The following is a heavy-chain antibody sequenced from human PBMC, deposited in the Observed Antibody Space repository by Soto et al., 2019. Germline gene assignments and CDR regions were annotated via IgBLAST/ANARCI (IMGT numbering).Heavy chain of an antibody. V-gene: IGHV4-34*01. D-gene: IGHD2-2*01. J-gene: IGHJ4*02. CDR1: GGSFSGYY. CDR2: INHSGST. Sequence: SETLSLTCAVCGGSFSGYYWSWIRQPPGKGLEWIGEINHSGSTNYNPSLKSRVTISVDTSKNQFSLKLSSVTAADTAVYYCAMGDYCSSTSCSHDYWGQGTLVTVSS. CDR3: AMGDYCSSTSCSHDY.